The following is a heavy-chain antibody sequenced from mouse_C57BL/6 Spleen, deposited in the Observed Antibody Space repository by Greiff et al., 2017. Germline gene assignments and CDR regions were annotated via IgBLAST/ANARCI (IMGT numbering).Heavy chain of an antibody. CDR3: ARGSSGYLYYAMDY. V-gene: IGHV14-2*01. Sequence: EVQLQQSGAELVKPGASVKLSCTASGFNIKDYYMHWVKQRTEQGLEWIGRFDPEDGETKYAPKFQGKATITADTSSNTAYLQLSSLTSEYTAFSYCARGSSGYLYYAMDYWGQGTSVTVSS. CDR1: GFNIKDYY. J-gene: IGHJ4*01. CDR2: FDPEDGET. D-gene: IGHD3-2*02.